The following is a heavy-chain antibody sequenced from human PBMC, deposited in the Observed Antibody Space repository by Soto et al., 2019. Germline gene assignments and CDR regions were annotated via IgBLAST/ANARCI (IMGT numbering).Heavy chain of an antibody. J-gene: IGHJ4*02. D-gene: IGHD4-17*01. CDR1: GASINSGGYY. CDR2: IYFSGST. CDR3: ATGDAWEALLAY. Sequence: LSLTCTVSGASINSGGYYWSWIRQLPGKGLEWIGYIYFSGSTYYNPSLESRVTISLDTSQNQFSLKLNSVTAADTAVYYCATGDAWEALLAYWGQGTLVTVSS. V-gene: IGHV4-31*03.